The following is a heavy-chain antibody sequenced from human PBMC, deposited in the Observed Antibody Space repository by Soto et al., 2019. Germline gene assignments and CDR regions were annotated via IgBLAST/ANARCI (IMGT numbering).Heavy chain of an antibody. Sequence: QVQLVQSGAEVKKPGASVKVSCKASGYTFTSYGISWVRQAPGQGLEWMGWISAYNGNTNYARKLQGRVTMTPDTSTSTAYMGLRSLRADDTAVYYGATTPTGVYYYGMDVWRQGTTVTVSS. D-gene: IGHD7-27*01. CDR2: ISAYNGNT. CDR3: ATTPTGVYYYGMDV. J-gene: IGHJ6*02. V-gene: IGHV1-18*01. CDR1: GYTFTSYG.